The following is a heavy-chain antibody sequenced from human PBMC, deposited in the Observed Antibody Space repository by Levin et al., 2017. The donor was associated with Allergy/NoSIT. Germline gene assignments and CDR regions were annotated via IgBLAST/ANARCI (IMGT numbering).Heavy chain of an antibody. CDR3: TTGITGTTY. D-gene: IGHD1-7*01. Sequence: LSLTCSASGFTFSNAWMNWVRQAPGKGLEWVGRIKSKTDGETILYAAPVKGRFTISRDDSKDTLYLQMDSLRADDTAVYYCTTGITGTTYWGQGTLVTVSS. CDR1: GFTFSNAW. J-gene: IGHJ4*02. V-gene: IGHV3-15*07. CDR2: IKSKTDGETI.